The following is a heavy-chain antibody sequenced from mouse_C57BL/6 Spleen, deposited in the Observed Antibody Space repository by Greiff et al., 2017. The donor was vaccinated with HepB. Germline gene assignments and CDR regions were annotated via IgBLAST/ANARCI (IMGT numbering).Heavy chain of an antibody. Sequence: QVQLQQSGAELVKPGASVKISCKASGYAFSSYWMNWVKQRPGKGLEWIGQIYPGDGDTNYNGKFKGKATLTADKSSSTAYMQLSSLTSEDSAVYFCARSAYYYGSSYGYWGQGTTLTVSS. CDR3: ARSAYYYGSSYGY. CDR2: IYPGDGDT. J-gene: IGHJ2*01. D-gene: IGHD1-1*01. V-gene: IGHV1-80*01. CDR1: GYAFSSYW.